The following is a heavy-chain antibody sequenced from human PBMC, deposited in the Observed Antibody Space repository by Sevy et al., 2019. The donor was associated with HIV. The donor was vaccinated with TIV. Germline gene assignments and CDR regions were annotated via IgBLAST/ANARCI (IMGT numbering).Heavy chain of an antibody. Sequence: GGSLRLSCAASGFIXXXHXMHWVRQAPGKGLEWVAVISYEGSETYYADSVKGRFTISRDNSKNTLYLQMNGLRVEDTAVYYCARDGGYSINWYPLYWGQGTLVTVSS. V-gene: IGHV3-30-3*01. CDR2: ISYEGSET. CDR3: ARDGGYSINWYPLY. D-gene: IGHD6-13*01. CDR1: GFIXXXHX. J-gene: IGHJ4*02.